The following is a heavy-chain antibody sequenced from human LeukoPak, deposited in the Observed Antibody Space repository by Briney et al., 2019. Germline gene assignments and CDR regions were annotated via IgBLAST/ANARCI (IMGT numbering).Heavy chain of an antibody. CDR1: GYTFTSYG. V-gene: IGHV1-18*01. CDR2: ISAYNGNT. CDR3: AREGWDVVVPAAMAPSNWFDP. J-gene: IGHJ5*02. Sequence: PKASVKVSCKASGYTFTSYGISWVRQAPGQGLEWMGWISAYNGNTNYAQKLQGRVTMTTDTSTSTAYMELRSLRSDDTAVYYCAREGWDVVVPAAMAPSNWFDPWGQGTLVTVSS. D-gene: IGHD2-2*01.